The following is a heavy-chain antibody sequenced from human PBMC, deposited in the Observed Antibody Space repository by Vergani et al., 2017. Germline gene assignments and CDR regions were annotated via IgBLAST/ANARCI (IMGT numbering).Heavy chain of an antibody. J-gene: IGHJ6*03. CDR3: AANGYSSSRYYYYYMDV. CDR2: IIPIFGTA. Sequence: QVQLVQSGAEVKKPGSSVKVSCKASGGTFSSYAISWVRQAPGQGLEWMGGIIPIFGTATYAQKFQGRVTITADESTRTAYMELSSRRSEDTAVYYCAANGYSSSRYYYYYMDVWGKGTTVTVSS. CDR1: GGTFSSYA. V-gene: IGHV1-69*01. D-gene: IGHD6-13*01.